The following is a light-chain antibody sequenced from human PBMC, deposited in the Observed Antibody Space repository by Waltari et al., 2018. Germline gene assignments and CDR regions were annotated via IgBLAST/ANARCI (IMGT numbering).Light chain of an antibody. CDR1: QSVFYSSNNKNS. J-gene: IGKJ4*01. Sequence: IVMTQSPDSLAVSLGERATINCKSSQSVFYSSNNKNSLAWFQQKPGQPPKLLIYWASTRESGVPDRFSGSGSGTDFTLTISSLQAEDVAVYYCQQYYTSPFTFGGGTKV. CDR3: QQYYTSPFT. CDR2: WAS. V-gene: IGKV4-1*01.